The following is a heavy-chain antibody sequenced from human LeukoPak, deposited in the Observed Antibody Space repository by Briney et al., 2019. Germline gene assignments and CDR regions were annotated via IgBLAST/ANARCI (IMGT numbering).Heavy chain of an antibody. V-gene: IGHV3-21*01. CDR3: ARGRWLQRFDY. D-gene: IGHD5-24*01. CDR2: ISSSSSYI. J-gene: IGHJ4*02. CDR1: GFTFSSYW. Sequence: GGSLRLSCAASGFTFSSYWMNWVRQAPGKGLEWVSSISSSSSYIYYADSVKGRFTISRDNAKNSLYLQMNSLRAEDTAVYYCARGRWLQRFDYWGQGTLVTVSS.